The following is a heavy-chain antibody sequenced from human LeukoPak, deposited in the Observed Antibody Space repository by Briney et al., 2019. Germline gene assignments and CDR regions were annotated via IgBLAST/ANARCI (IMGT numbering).Heavy chain of an antibody. CDR2: ISGSGGST. CDR3: ARRLEENHYGMDV. Sequence: PGGTLRLSCAASGFTFNSNAKSWVPPGPGKGQEWVLVISGSGGSTYYADSVKGRFTISRDNSKNTLYLQMNSLRAEDTAVYYCARRLEENHYGMDVWGQGTTVTVSS. D-gene: IGHD1-14*01. J-gene: IGHJ6*02. CDR1: GFTFNSNA. V-gene: IGHV3-23*01.